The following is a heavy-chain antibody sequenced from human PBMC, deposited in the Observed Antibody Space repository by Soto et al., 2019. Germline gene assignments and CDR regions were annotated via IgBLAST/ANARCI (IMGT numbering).Heavy chain of an antibody. CDR3: ARERSPRYFDWLLGDFDY. CDR1: GFTFSSYS. CDR2: ISSSSSYI. J-gene: IGHJ4*02. Sequence: PGGSLRLSCAASGFTFSSYSMNWVRQAPGKGLEWVSSISSSSSYIYYADSVKGRFTISRDNAKNSLYPQMNSLRAEDTAVYYCARERSPRYFDWLLGDFDYWGQGTLVTVSS. D-gene: IGHD3-9*01. V-gene: IGHV3-21*01.